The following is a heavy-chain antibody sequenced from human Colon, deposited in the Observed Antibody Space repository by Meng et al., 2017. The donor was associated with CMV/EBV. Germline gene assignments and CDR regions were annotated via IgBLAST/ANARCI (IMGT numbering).Heavy chain of an antibody. CDR2: IYPQDGGT. J-gene: IGHJ4*02. D-gene: IGHD6-13*01. CDR1: GDTLNANP. CDR3: VRESWHFDF. Sequence: TELKEPGPALHVYGKTFGDTLNANPFHCVPHAPGQGHEWMGLIYPQDGGTYFAQKFQDRVTLTRDTSITTAYMELSGLTSDDTAIYYCVRESWHFDFWGEGTLVTVSS. V-gene: IGHV1-2*02.